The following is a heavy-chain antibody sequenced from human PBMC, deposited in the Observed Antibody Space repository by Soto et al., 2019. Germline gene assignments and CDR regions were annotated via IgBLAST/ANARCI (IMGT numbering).Heavy chain of an antibody. Sequence: QVQLVQSGAEVKKPGSSVKVSCKASGGTFSSYAISWVRQAPGQGLEWMGGIIPISGTANNAQKCQGRVTITADESTSTAYMELSSLRSEDTAVYYCARSQGSSTSLEIYYYYYYGMDVWGQGTTVTVSS. D-gene: IGHD2-2*01. CDR2: IIPISGTA. V-gene: IGHV1-69*01. J-gene: IGHJ6*02. CDR3: ARSQGSSTSLEIYYYYYYGMDV. CDR1: GGTFSSYA.